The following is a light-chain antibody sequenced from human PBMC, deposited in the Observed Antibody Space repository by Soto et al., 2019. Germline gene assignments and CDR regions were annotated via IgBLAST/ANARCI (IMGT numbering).Light chain of an antibody. Sequence: EMVLTQSPATLSLSPGDRATLSCRASRSISTYLNWYQQKPGQAPRLLIFDVSNRAPGIPARFSGSGSGTDFTLTISSLEPEDFAVYYCQQRNIWPPVTFGQGTRLEIK. CDR3: QQRNIWPPVT. V-gene: IGKV3-11*01. J-gene: IGKJ5*01. CDR1: RSISTY. CDR2: DVS.